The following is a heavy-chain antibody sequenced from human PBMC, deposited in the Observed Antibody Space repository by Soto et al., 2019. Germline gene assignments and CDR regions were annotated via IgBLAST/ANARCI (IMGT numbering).Heavy chain of an antibody. Sequence: SETLSLTCTVSGGSIISSSYSWGWIRQPPGKGPEWIGTFYYSGSTYYNPSLKVRATVSVDTSKQFSLKLKAVTAADTALYYCARQGFGAIHGLVDVWGQGTTVTVSS. V-gene: IGHV4-39*01. CDR3: ARQGFGAIHGLVDV. D-gene: IGHD3-10*01. CDR1: GGSIISSSYS. J-gene: IGHJ6*02. CDR2: FYYSGST.